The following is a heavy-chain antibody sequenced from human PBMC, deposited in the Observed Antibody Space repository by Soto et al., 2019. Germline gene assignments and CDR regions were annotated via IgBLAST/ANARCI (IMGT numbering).Heavy chain of an antibody. CDR2: IYSGGST. D-gene: IGHD3-10*01. J-gene: IGHJ6*02. Sequence: EVQLVESGGSLIQPGGSLRLSCAASGFTVSRNYMSWVRQAPGKGLEWVSVIYSGGSTYYADSVKGRFTISRDNSKNTLYLQMNSLRAEDTAVYYCARMGRGSGIYPRPYYYYGMDVWGQGTTVTVSS. V-gene: IGHV3-53*01. CDR3: ARMGRGSGIYPRPYYYYGMDV. CDR1: GFTVSRNY.